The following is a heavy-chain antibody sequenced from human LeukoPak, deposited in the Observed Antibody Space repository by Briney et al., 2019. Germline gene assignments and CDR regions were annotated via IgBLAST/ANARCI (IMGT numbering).Heavy chain of an antibody. CDR3: AKDRRYYDSSGYYYNWFDP. CDR1: GFTFSSYG. Sequence: GGSLRLSCAASGFTFSSYGMSWVRQAPGKGLEWVSAISGSGGSTYYADSVKGRFTISRDNSKNTLYLQMNSLSAEDTAVYYCAKDRRYYDSSGYYYNWFDPWGQGTLVTVSS. J-gene: IGHJ5*02. CDR2: ISGSGGST. V-gene: IGHV3-23*01. D-gene: IGHD3-22*01.